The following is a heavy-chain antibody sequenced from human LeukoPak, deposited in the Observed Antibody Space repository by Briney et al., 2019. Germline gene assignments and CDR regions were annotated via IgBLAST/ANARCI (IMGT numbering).Heavy chain of an antibody. J-gene: IGHJ4*02. V-gene: IGHV5-51*01. D-gene: IGHD2-2*02. Sequence: GESLKISCKGSGYTFSSHWIAWVRQMPGKGLESMGIIYPADSDARYSPSFQGQVTMSVDKSTRTAYLQWSSLKASDTAMYYCARTYCTTTSCYMGYFDFWGQGTLVTVSP. CDR1: GYTFSSHW. CDR3: ARTYCTTTSCYMGYFDF. CDR2: IYPADSDA.